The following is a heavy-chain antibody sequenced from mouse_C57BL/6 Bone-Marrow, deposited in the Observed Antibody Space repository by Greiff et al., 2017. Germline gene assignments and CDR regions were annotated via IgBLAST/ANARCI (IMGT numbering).Heavy chain of an antibody. CDR2: ISGGGGNT. CDR3: ARQTGYGSSLYAMDY. J-gene: IGHJ4*01. D-gene: IGHD1-1*01. Sequence: EVQLVESGGGLVKPGGSLKLSCAASGFTFSSYTMSWVRQTPEKRLEWVATISGGGGNTYYPDSVKGRFTISRDNAKNTLYLQMSSLRSEDTALYYCARQTGYGSSLYAMDYWGQGTSVTVSS. CDR1: GFTFSSYT. V-gene: IGHV5-9*01.